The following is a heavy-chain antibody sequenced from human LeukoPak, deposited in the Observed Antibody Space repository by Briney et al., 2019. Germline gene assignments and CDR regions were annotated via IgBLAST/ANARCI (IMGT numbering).Heavy chain of an antibody. CDR2: INPTT. D-gene: IGHD1-7*01. J-gene: IGHJ6*03. CDR1: GYTFSSYY. Sequence: ASVKVSCKASGYTFSSYYVNWVRQAPGQGLEWMGIINPTTSYAQTFQGRVTMTRDMSTSTVYMELRSLRAEDTAVYYCARDLVNKGELPRLYMDVWGKGTTVTVSS. CDR3: ARDLVNKGELPRLYMDV. V-gene: IGHV1-46*01.